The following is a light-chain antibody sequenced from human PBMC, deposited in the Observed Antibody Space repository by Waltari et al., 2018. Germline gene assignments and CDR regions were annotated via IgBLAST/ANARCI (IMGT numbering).Light chain of an antibody. V-gene: IGLV2-11*01. CDR2: DVS. Sequence: QSALTQPHSVSGSPGQAVNISCAGTSRDVGAYRYVSWYQQYPGKVPELLIYDVSKRPPGVPGRFSGSKSGDTASLTISGLQAEDEADYHCCSYAGNSVIFGGGTHLTVL. CDR3: CSYAGNSVI. J-gene: IGLJ2*01. CDR1: SRDVGAYRY.